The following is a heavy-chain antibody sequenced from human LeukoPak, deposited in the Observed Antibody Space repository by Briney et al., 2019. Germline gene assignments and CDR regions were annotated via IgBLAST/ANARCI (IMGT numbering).Heavy chain of an antibody. CDR2: ISSSSSTI. D-gene: IGHD3-10*01. Sequence: TGGSLRLSCAASGFTFSSYSMNWVRQAPGKGLEWVSYISSSSSTIYYADSVKGRFTISRDNAKNSLYLQMNSLRAEDTAVYYCAKVGKTENYYGSGRFSYYYYMDVWGKGTTVTISS. CDR1: GFTFSSYS. V-gene: IGHV3-48*01. J-gene: IGHJ6*03. CDR3: AKVGKTENYYGSGRFSYYYYMDV.